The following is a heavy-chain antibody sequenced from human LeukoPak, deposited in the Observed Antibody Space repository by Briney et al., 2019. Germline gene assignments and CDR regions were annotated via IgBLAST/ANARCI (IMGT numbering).Heavy chain of an antibody. CDR2: IYYSGST. D-gene: IGHD3-10*01. J-gene: IGHJ4*02. V-gene: IGHV4-59*01. Sequence: SETLSLTCTASGGSISSYYWSWIRQPPGKGLEWIGYIYYSGSTNYNPSLKSRVTISVDTSKNQFSLKLSSVTAADTAVYYCARVVGSSELLWFGELFPTRYYFDYWGQGTLVTVSS. CDR1: GGSISSYY. CDR3: ARVVGSSELLWFGELFPTRYYFDY.